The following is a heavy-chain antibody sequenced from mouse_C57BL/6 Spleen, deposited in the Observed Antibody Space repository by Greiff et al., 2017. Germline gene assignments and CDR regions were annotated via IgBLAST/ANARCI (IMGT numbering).Heavy chain of an antibody. CDR1: GYSFTSYY. Sequence: VQLQESGPELVKPGASVKISCKASGYSFTSYYIHWVKQRPGQGLEWIGWIYPGSGNTKYNEKVKGKATLTADTSSSTAYMQLSSLTSADSAVYYWSRVPYDGSSSYWYFDVWGTGTTVTVSS. V-gene: IGHV1-66*01. CDR3: SRVPYDGSSSYWYFDV. D-gene: IGHD1-1*01. CDR2: IYPGSGNT. J-gene: IGHJ1*03.